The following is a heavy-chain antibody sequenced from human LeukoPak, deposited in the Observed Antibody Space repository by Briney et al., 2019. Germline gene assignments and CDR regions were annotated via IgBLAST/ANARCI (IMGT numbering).Heavy chain of an antibody. V-gene: IGHV4-39*01. Sequence: PSETLSLTCAVYGGSFSSYYWGWIRQPPGKGLEWIGSIYYSGSTYYNPSLKSRVTISVDTSKNQFSLKLSSVTAADTAVYYCASHGELLPDYWGQGTLVTVSS. CDR1: GGSFSSYY. CDR2: IYYSGST. J-gene: IGHJ4*02. CDR3: ASHGELLPDY. D-gene: IGHD3-10*01.